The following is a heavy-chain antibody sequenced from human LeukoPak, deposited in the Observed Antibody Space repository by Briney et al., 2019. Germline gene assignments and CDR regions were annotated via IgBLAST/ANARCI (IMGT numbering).Heavy chain of an antibody. D-gene: IGHD5-12*01. CDR2: INPNSGGT. J-gene: IGHJ4*02. CDR1: GYTFTGYY. CDR3: ARAYSGYEAFDY. V-gene: IGHV1-2*02. Sequence: ASVKVSCKASGYTFTGYYIHWVRQAPGQGLEWMGWINPNSGGTNYAQKFQGRVTMTRDTSITYMELSRLRSDDRAVYYCARAYSGYEAFDYWGQGTLVTVSS.